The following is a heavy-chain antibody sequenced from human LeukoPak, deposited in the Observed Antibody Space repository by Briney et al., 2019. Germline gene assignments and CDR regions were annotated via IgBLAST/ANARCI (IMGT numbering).Heavy chain of an antibody. D-gene: IGHD3-22*01. CDR3: ARDHKRLRTLSGYTY. V-gene: IGHV3-7*01. J-gene: IGHJ4*02. Sequence: RPGGSPRLSCAASGFTFSSYWMSWVRQAPGKGLEWVANIKQDGSEKYYVDSVKGRFTISRDNAKNSLYLQMNSLRAEDTAVYYCARDHKRLRTLSGYTYWGQGTLVTASS. CDR2: IKQDGSEK. CDR1: GFTFSSYW.